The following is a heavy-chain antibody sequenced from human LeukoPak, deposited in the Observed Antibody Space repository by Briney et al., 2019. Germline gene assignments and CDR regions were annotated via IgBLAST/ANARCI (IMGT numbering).Heavy chain of an antibody. CDR1: GFSFNSAA. D-gene: IGHD2-21*01. Sequence: GGSLRLSCAASGFSFNSAAMTWVRQAPGKGLEWVSLVSSSGANTYYADSVKGRFTISRDNSKNTVYLQMNSLRAEDTAIYYCGKDIQGSYWGQGTLVTVSS. CDR3: GKDIQGSY. V-gene: IGHV3-23*01. CDR2: VSSSGANT. J-gene: IGHJ4*02.